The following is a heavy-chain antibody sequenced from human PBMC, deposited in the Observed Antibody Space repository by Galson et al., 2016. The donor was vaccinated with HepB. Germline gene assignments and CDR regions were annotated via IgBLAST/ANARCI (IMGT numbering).Heavy chain of an antibody. CDR1: GGSISSRGYY. J-gene: IGHJ4*02. CDR3: ASRATYTSGWTY. CDR2: IYYSGST. D-gene: IGHD6-19*01. V-gene: IGHV4-31*03. Sequence: TLSLTCTVSGGSISSRGYYWSWFCQHPEKGLEWIGFIYYSGSTYYNPSLKSRVTISMDTSKSQFSLNMSSVTGADTAVYFCASRATYTSGWTYWGQGILVT.